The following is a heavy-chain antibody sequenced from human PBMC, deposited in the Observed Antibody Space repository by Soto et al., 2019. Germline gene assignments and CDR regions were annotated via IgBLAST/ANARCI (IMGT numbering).Heavy chain of an antibody. CDR2: INSDGSST. Sequence: EVQLVESGGGLVQPGGSLRLSCAASGFTFSSYWMHWVRQAPGKGLVWVSRINSDGSSTSYADSVKGRFTISRDNAKNTLYLQMNGLGAEETAVYYCARGGGSYYDFFWGINPPNWFDPWGQGTLVTVSS. CDR1: GFTFSSYW. CDR3: ARGGGSYYDFFWGINPPNWFDP. V-gene: IGHV3-74*01. D-gene: IGHD3-3*01. J-gene: IGHJ5*02.